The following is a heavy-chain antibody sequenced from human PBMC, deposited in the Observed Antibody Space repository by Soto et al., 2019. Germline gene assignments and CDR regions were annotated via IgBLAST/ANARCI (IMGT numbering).Heavy chain of an antibody. CDR1: GFTLSSYE. Sequence: GGSLRLSCAASGFTLSSYEMNWVRQAPGKGLEWVSYISSSGSTIYYADSVKGRFTISRDNAKNSLYLQMNSLRAEDTAVYYCARSQPYYDFWSGYYGPHYGMDVWGQGTTVTVSS. CDR3: ARSQPYYDFWSGYYGPHYGMDV. D-gene: IGHD3-3*01. CDR2: ISSSGSTI. V-gene: IGHV3-48*03. J-gene: IGHJ6*02.